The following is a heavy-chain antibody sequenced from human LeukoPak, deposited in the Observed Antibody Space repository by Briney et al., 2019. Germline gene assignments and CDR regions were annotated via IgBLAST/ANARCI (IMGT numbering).Heavy chain of an antibody. J-gene: IGHJ4*02. V-gene: IGHV3-30*04. D-gene: IGHD6-19*01. CDR3: ARVLYSSGWYGLFDY. Sequence: GGSLRLSCAASGLTFDTYAMHWVRQAPGKGLEWVAVISYDRRNKYYADSVKGRFTISRDNSKNTLYLQMNSLRTEDTAVYYCARVLYSSGWYGLFDYWGQGTLVTVSS. CDR1: GLTFDTYA. CDR2: ISYDRRNK.